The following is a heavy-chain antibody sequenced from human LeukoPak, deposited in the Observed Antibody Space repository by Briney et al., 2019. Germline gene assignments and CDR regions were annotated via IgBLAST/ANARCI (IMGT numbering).Heavy chain of an antibody. V-gene: IGHV4-39*01. D-gene: IGHD4-11*01. J-gene: IGHJ4*02. CDR1: GGSISSSSYY. CDR3: ARGDYSTQLLGTYFDY. Sequence: SETLSLTCTVSGGSISSSSYYWGWIRQPPGKGLEWIGSIYYSGSTYYNPSLKSRVTISVDTSKNQFSLKLSSATAADTAVYYCARGDYSTQLLGTYFDYWGQGTLVTVSS. CDR2: IYYSGST.